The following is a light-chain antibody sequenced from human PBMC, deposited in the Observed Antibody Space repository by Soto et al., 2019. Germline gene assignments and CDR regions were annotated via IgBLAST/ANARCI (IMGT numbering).Light chain of an antibody. CDR2: DAF. Sequence: EKVMTQSPATLSVSPGDRATISCRASENIKNRLAWYQQKPGQGPRLLIYDAFTRATDIPARFSGSASGTEFTLTISSLQSEDSAFYYCQQYDDWPLTLGGGTKVEIK. V-gene: IGKV3-15*01. CDR1: ENIKNR. J-gene: IGKJ4*01. CDR3: QQYDDWPLT.